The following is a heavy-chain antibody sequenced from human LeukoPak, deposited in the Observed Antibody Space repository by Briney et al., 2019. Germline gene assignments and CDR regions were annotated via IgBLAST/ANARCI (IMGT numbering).Heavy chain of an antibody. J-gene: IGHJ2*01. V-gene: IGHV3-66*01. D-gene: IGHD6-13*01. CDR2: IYSGGNT. CDR3: ARDLSSSWYQYFDL. Sequence: PGVSLRLSCAASEFTVSTNYMSWVRQAPGKGLEWVTVIYSGGNTYYADSVKGRFTVSRDNSKNTVYLLMNSLRAEDTAVYYCARDLSSSWYQYFDLWGRGTLVTVSS. CDR1: EFTVSTNY.